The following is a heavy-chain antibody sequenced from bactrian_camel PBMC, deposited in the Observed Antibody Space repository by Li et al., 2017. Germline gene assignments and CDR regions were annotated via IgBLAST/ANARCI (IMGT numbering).Heavy chain of an antibody. D-gene: IGHD5*01. J-gene: IGHJ6*01. CDR1: GCTYTKYC. CDR2: IGTGGMT. CDR3: AASWGLTATTALGSIIYPDQFGY. Sequence: VQLVESGGGSVQPGGSLRLSCAASGCTYTKYCMGWFRQAPGKEREGVARIGTGGMTRYADSVKGRFTISKDNTKNILYLQMDNLQPEDSATYRCAASWGLTATTALGSIIYPDQFGYWGDGTQVTVS. V-gene: IGHV3S67*01.